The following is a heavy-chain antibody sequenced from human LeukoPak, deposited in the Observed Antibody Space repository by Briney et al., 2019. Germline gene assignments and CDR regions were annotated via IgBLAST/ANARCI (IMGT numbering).Heavy chain of an antibody. CDR2: FDPEDGET. CDR3: VGGQQPFDY. CDR1: GGTFSSYA. Sequence: ASVKVSCKASGGTFSSYAISWVRQAPGQGLEWMGGFDPEDGETIYAQKFQGRVTMTEDTSTDTAYMELSSLRSEDTAVYYGVGGQQPFDYWGQGTLVTVSS. V-gene: IGHV1-24*01. J-gene: IGHJ4*02. D-gene: IGHD6-13*01.